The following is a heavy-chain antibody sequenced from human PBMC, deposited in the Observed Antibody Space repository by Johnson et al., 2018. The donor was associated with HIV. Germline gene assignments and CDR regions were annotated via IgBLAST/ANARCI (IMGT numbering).Heavy chain of an antibody. CDR2: IRYDRSNK. V-gene: IGHV3-30*02. CDR1: GFTFSSYG. CDR3: AGEYYDSSGYYRLFAFDI. J-gene: IGHJ3*02. Sequence: QVQLVESGGGVVQPGGSLRLSCAASGFTFSSYGMHWVRQAPGKGLEWVAFIRYDRSNKYYADSVKGRFTISRDNSKNTLYLQMNSLRAGDTAVYYCAGEYYDSSGYYRLFAFDIWGQGTMVTVSS. D-gene: IGHD3-22*01.